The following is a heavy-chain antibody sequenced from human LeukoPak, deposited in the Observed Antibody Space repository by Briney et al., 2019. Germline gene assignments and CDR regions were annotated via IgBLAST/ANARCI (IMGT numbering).Heavy chain of an antibody. Sequence: SETLSLTCTVSGGSISSYYWSWIRQPPGKGLEWIGSIYYSGSTFYNSSLKGRITISVDTSKNQFSLNLSSVTAADTAVYYCVRDRHYYDSSGYYYFDYWGQGALVTVSS. CDR2: IYYSGST. CDR1: GGSISSYY. J-gene: IGHJ4*02. CDR3: VRDRHYYDSSGYYYFDY. D-gene: IGHD3-22*01. V-gene: IGHV4-59*12.